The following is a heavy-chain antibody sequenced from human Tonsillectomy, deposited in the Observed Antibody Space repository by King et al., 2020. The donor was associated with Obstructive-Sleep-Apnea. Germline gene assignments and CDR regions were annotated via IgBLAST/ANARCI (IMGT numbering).Heavy chain of an antibody. CDR3: ARDAYYDKTGYPSTF. J-gene: IGHJ4*02. D-gene: IGHD3-9*01. Sequence: VQLVESGAEVKEPGASVKVSCKASGYTFTSYGISWVRQAPGQGLEWMGWISAYSENTNYAQEFQGRVTLTTHTSTHTAYMELRSLRSDDTAVYYCARDAYYDKTGYPSTFWGQGTLVTVSS. CDR1: GYTFTSYG. CDR2: ISAYSENT. V-gene: IGHV1-18*04.